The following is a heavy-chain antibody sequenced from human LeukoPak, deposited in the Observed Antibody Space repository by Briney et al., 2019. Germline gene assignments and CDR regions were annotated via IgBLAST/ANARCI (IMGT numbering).Heavy chain of an antibody. D-gene: IGHD3-3*01. CDR3: TTDPRVVPFDP. CDR2: IKQDGSEK. Sequence: PGGSLRLSCAASGFTFSSYWMSWVRQAPGKGLEWVANIKQDGSEKYYVDSVKGRFTISRDNAKNSLYLQMNSLRVEDTAVYYCTTDPRVVPFDPWGQGTLVTVSS. J-gene: IGHJ5*02. V-gene: IGHV3-7*02. CDR1: GFTFSSYW.